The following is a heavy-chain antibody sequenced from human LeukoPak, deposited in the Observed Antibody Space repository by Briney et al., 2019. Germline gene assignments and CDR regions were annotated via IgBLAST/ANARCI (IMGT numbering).Heavy chain of an antibody. CDR2: IGTAGDT. J-gene: IGHJ6*02. CDR3: ARARPWDSSRSYYFGMDV. Sequence: GGSLRLSCAASGFTFSSYDMHWVRQATGKGLEWVSAIGTAGDTYYPGSVKGRFTISRENAKNSLYLQMNSLRAGDTAVYYCARARPWDSSRSYYFGMDVWGHGTTVTVSS. D-gene: IGHD3-22*01. V-gene: IGHV3-13*01. CDR1: GFTFSSYD.